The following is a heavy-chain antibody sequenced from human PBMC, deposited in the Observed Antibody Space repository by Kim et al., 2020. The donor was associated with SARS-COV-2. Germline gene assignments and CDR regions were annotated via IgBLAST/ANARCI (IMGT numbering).Heavy chain of an antibody. CDR2: INTNTGTP. D-gene: IGHD5-12*01. CDR1: GYTFTSYA. V-gene: IGHV7-4-1*02. Sequence: ASVKVSCKAFGYTFTSYAMNWVRQAPGQGLEWMGWINTNTGTPTYAQGFTGRFVFSLETSVSTAYLQISSLKAEDTAVYYCARDIRGYDLAFDYWGQGTLVTVSS. CDR3: ARDIRGYDLAFDY. J-gene: IGHJ4*02.